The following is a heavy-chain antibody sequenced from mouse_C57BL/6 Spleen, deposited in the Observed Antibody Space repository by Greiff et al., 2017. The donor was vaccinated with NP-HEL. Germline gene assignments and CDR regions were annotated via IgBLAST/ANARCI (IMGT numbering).Heavy chain of an antibody. CDR3: ARGPEDYAMDY. V-gene: IGHV5-17*01. Sequence: DVMLVESGGGLVKPGGSLKLSCAASGFTFSDYGMHWVRQAPEKGLDWVAYISSGSSTIYYADTVKGRFTISRDNAKNTLFLQMTSLRSEDTAMYYCARGPEDYAMDYWGQGTSVTVSS. J-gene: IGHJ4*01. CDR1: GFTFSDYG. CDR2: ISSGSSTI.